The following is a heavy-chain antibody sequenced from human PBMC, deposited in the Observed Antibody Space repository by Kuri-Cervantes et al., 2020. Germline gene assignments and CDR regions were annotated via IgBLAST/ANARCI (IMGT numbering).Heavy chain of an antibody. V-gene: IGHV1-69*05. Sequence: SVKVSCKASGGTFSSYAISWVRQAPGQGLEWMGGIIPIFGTANYAQKFQGRVTITTDESTSTAYMELSSLRSEDTAVYYCARDYYDSSGYYLPPDYWGQGTLVTVSS. CDR2: IIPIFGTA. J-gene: IGHJ4*02. D-gene: IGHD3-22*01. CDR1: GGTFSSYA. CDR3: ARDYYDSSGYYLPPDY.